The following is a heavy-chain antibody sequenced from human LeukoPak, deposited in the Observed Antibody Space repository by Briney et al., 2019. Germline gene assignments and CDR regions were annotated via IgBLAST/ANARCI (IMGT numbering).Heavy chain of an antibody. J-gene: IGHJ5*02. D-gene: IGHD6-25*01. Sequence: GASVKVSCKASGYTFTGYYMHWVRKAPGQGLEWKGWINPNSGGTNYAQKFQGRVTMTRDTSISTAYMELSRLRSDDTAVYYCVRGRIAAGWFDPWGQGTLVTVSS. CDR3: VRGRIAAGWFDP. V-gene: IGHV1-2*02. CDR2: INPNSGGT. CDR1: GYTFTGYY.